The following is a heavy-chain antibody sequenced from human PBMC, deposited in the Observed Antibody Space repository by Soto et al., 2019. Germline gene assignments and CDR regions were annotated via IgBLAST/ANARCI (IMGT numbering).Heavy chain of an antibody. Sequence: PGGSLRLSCAASGFTFSSYGMHWVRQAPGKGLEWVAVIWYDGGTTDYAAPVKGRFTISRDDSKNTLYLQMNSLKTEDTAVYYCTASVVVPAAIYYGMDVWGQGTTVTVSS. D-gene: IGHD2-2*01. CDR3: TASVVVPAAIYYGMDV. J-gene: IGHJ6*02. CDR2: IWYDGGTT. V-gene: IGHV3-33*01. CDR1: GFTFSSYG.